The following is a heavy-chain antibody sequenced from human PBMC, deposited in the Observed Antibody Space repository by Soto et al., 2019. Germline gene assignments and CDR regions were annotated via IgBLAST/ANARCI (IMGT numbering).Heavy chain of an antibody. CDR3: ASLWFGES. V-gene: IGHV3-64*01. CDR1: GFTFSSYA. Sequence: EVQLVESGGGLVQPGGSLRLSCAASGFTFSSYAMHWVRQAPGKGLEYVSAISSNGGSTYYANSVKGRFTISRDNSKNTLYLLMGSLRAEDMAVYYCASLWFGESWGQGTMVTVSS. J-gene: IGHJ3*01. CDR2: ISSNGGST. D-gene: IGHD3-10*01.